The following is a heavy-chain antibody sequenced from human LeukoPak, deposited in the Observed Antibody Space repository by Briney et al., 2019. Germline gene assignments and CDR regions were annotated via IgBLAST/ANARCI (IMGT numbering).Heavy chain of an antibody. Sequence: PGRSLRLSCAASGSSFSSYAMHWVRQAPGKGLEWVAVMSSDGTNTYYAASVKGRFTISRDISKNTLYLQMNSLRAEDTAVYYCAREVSVVRGVNWGQGTLVTVSS. V-gene: IGHV3-30-3*01. CDR3: AREVSVVRGVN. D-gene: IGHD3-10*01. CDR2: MSSDGTNT. J-gene: IGHJ4*02. CDR1: GSSFSSYA.